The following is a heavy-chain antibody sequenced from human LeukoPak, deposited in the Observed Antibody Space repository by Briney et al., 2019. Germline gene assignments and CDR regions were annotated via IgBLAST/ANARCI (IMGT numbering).Heavy chain of an antibody. CDR2: IYYSGST. D-gene: IGHD2-2*02. Sequence: SETLSLTCTVSGGSVSSGSYYWSWIRQPPGKGLEWIGYIYYSGSTNYNPSLKSRVTISVDTSKNQFSLKLSSVTAADTAVYYCARDELVPAAIPYYYGMDVWGQGTTVTVSS. CDR3: ARDELVPAAIPYYYGMDV. CDR1: GGSVSSGSYY. V-gene: IGHV4-61*01. J-gene: IGHJ6*02.